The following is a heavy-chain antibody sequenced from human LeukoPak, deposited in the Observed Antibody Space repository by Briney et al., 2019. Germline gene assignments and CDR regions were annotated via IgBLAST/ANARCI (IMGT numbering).Heavy chain of an antibody. CDR1: GYTFTGYY. Sequence: ASVKVSCKASGYTFTGYYMHWVRQAPGQGLEWMGWINPNSGGTNYAQKFQGRVTMTRDTSISTAYMELSRLRSDDTAVYYCARDGYSYVPGINYYYYYMDVWGKGTTVTVSS. CDR3: ARDGYSYVPGINYYYYYMDV. D-gene: IGHD5-24*01. V-gene: IGHV1-2*02. CDR2: INPNSGGT. J-gene: IGHJ6*03.